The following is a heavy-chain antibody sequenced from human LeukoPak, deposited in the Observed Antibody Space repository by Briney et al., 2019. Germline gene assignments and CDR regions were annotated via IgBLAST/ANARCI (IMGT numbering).Heavy chain of an antibody. CDR1: GGTFSSYA. CDR3: ARDRLRFLEWLSTHSDYYYYMDV. D-gene: IGHD3-3*01. V-gene: IGHV1-69*13. Sequence: PVKVSCKASGGTFSSYAISWVRQAPGQGLEWMGGIIPIFGTANYAQKFQGRVTITADESTSTAYMELSSLRSEDTAVYYCARDRLRFLEWLSTHSDYYYYMDVWGKGTTVTVSS. J-gene: IGHJ6*03. CDR2: IIPIFGTA.